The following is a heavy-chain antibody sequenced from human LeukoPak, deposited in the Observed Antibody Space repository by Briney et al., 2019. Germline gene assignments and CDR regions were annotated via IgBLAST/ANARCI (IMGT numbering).Heavy chain of an antibody. V-gene: IGHV4-34*01. J-gene: IGHJ1*01. Sequence: SETLSLTCAVYGGSLRGYYRSWIRQPPGKGLEWIGEINHSGSTNYNPSLKSRVTISVDTSKNQFSLKLSSVTAADTAVYYCARGLKHWGQGTLVTVSS. CDR3: ARGLKH. CDR2: INHSGST. CDR1: GGSLRGYY.